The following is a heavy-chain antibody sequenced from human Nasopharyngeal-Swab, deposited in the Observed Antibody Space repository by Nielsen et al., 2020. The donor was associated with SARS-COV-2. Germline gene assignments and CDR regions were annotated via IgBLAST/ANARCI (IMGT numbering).Heavy chain of an antibody. V-gene: IGHV4-38-2*02. CDR2: IYHSGST. D-gene: IGHD1-26*01. J-gene: IGHJ4*02. CDR3: ARTEVGANLFDY. Sequence: SETLSLTCTVSGYSISSGYYWGWRRQPPGKGLEWIGSIYHSGSTYYNTSLKSRVTISVDTSKNQFSLKLSSVTAADTAVYYCARTEVGANLFDYWGQGTLVTVSS. CDR1: GYSISSGYY.